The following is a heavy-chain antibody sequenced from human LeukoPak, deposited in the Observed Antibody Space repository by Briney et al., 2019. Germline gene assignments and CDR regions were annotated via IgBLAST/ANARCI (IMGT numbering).Heavy chain of an antibody. CDR2: ISNDGGGT. J-gene: IGHJ4*02. CDR1: GFIFNNYG. V-gene: IGHV3-23*01. CDR3: AKGSSGYFFDL. Sequence: GGSLRPSFAASGFIFNNYGLDWVRQAPGKGLEWVSAISNDGGGTTYADFVKGRFSVSRDNSKNTLFLQMNSLRAEDTALYYCAKGSSGYFFDLWGQGTLVTVSS. D-gene: IGHD3-22*01.